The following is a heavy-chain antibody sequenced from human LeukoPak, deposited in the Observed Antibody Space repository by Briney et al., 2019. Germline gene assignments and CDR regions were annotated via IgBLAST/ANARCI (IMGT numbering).Heavy chain of an antibody. Sequence: GGSLRLSCVASGFTLSSDYRSWVRQVPGEGLEWVSVIYSGDSTYYADPMKGRFTVSTDNPKNTQYLQMNIPRAEDTAVYYCARAPLTYDSSGDSFDICLQGTNVSVSS. D-gene: IGHD3-22*01. CDR1: GFTLSSDY. V-gene: IGHV3-66*01. CDR2: IYSGDST. J-gene: IGHJ3*02. CDR3: ARAPLTYDSSGDSFDI.